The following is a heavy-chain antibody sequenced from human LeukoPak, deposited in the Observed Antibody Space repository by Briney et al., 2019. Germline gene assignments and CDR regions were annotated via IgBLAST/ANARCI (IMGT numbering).Heavy chain of an antibody. CDR2: INWNGGSP. D-gene: IGHD7-27*01. CDR1: GFTFDSYG. V-gene: IGHV3-20*04. Sequence: GGSLRLSCAASGFTFDSYGMTWVRQAPGKGLEWVSGINWNGGSPGYADSVKGRCTISRDNAKNSLYLQMNSLRAEDTALYYCARVDAISHTNWGFGGHSNNFDYWGQGTLVTVSS. CDR3: ARVDAISHTNWGFGGHSNNFDY. J-gene: IGHJ4*02.